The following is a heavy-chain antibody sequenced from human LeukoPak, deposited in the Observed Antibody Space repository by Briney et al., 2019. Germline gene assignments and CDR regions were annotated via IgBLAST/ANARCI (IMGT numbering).Heavy chain of an antibody. D-gene: IGHD3-22*01. J-gene: IGHJ4*02. V-gene: IGHV4-61*02. CDR1: GGSTSTGDYY. CDR3: ARDSSGSDESFDY. Sequence: SETLSLTCIVSGGSTSTGDYYCSWIRQPAGTGLEWIGRIYTSGSTNYNPSLKSRVTMSVDTSQNQFSLKLSSVTAADTAVYYCARDSSGSDESFDYWGQGTLVTVSS. CDR2: IYTSGST.